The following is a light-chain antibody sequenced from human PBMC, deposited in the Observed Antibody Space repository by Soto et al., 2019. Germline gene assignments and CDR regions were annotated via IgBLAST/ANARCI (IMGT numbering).Light chain of an antibody. V-gene: IGKV1-12*01. CDR1: QGISSW. CDR3: QQANSFPRT. Sequence: DKQVNHSPSAVSACERAWVAITGRASQGISSWLAWYQQKPGKAPKLLIYAASSLQSGVPSRFSGSGSGTDFTLTISSLQPEDFATYYCQQANSFPRTFGQGTKV. J-gene: IGKJ1*01. CDR2: AAS.